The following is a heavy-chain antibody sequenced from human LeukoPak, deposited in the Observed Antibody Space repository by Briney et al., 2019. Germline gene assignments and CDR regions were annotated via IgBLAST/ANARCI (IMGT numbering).Heavy chain of an antibody. Sequence: KPGESLKISCKGSGYTFTHYWIAWVRQMPGKGLGWMGIIYPGDSETRYSPSFQGQGPISVDKYTTIAYLQWSNLKASDTAMYYCARVQSGKYEGLDYWGQGTLVTVSS. D-gene: IGHD3-3*01. J-gene: IGHJ4*02. V-gene: IGHV5-51*01. CDR3: ARVQSGKYEGLDY. CDR2: IYPGDSET. CDR1: GYTFTHYW.